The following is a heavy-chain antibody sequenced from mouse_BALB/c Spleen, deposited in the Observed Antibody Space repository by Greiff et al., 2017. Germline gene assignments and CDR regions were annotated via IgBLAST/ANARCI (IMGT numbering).Heavy chain of an antibody. D-gene: IGHD2-14*01. CDR2: IRNKANGYTT. CDR3: ARDLYRSFAY. J-gene: IGHJ3*01. V-gene: IGHV7-3*02. Sequence: EVKVVESGGGLVQPGGSLRLSCATSGFTFTDYYMSWVRQPPGKALEWLGFIRNKANGYTTEYSASVKGRFTISRDNSQSILYLQMNTLRAEDSATYYCARDLYRSFAYWGQGTLVTVSA. CDR1: GFTFTDYY.